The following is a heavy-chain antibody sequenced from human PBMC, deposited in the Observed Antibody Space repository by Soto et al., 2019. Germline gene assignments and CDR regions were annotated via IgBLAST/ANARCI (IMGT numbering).Heavy chain of an antibody. J-gene: IGHJ4*02. CDR3: AREADIVATIEKIRNLDY. Sequence: GGSLRLSCAASGFTFSSYAMHWVRQAPGKGLEWVAVISYDGSNKYYADSVKGRFTISRDNSKNTLYLQMNSLRAEDTAVYYCAREADIVATIEKIRNLDYWGQGTLVTVSS. CDR2: ISYDGSNK. D-gene: IGHD5-12*01. V-gene: IGHV3-30-3*01. CDR1: GFTFSSYA.